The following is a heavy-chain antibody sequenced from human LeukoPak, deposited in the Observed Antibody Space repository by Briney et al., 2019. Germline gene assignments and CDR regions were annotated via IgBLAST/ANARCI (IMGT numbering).Heavy chain of an antibody. CDR3: ANGYCTNGVCYPYYYMDV. CDR2: ISYDGSNK. CDR1: GFTFSSYG. V-gene: IGHV3-30*18. Sequence: GGSLRLSCAASGFTFSSYGMHWVRQAPGKGLEWVAVISYDGSNKYYADSVKGRSTISRDNSKNTLYPQMNSLRAEDTAVYYCANGYCTNGVCYPYYYMDVWGKGTTVTVSS. D-gene: IGHD2-8*01. J-gene: IGHJ6*03.